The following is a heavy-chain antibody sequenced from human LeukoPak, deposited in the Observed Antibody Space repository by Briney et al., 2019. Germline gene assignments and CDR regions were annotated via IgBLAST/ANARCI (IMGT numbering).Heavy chain of an antibody. CDR1: GGSFSGYY. CDR2: INRSGST. D-gene: IGHD3-22*01. J-gene: IGHJ4*02. V-gene: IGHV4-34*01. CDR3: ARGGYYYDSSGYYYFDY. Sequence: SETLSLTCAVYGGSFSGYYWSWIRQPPGKGLEWIGEINRSGSTNYNPSLKSRVTISVDTSKNQFSLKLSSVTAADTAVYYCARGGYYYDSSGYYYFDYWGQGTLVTVSS.